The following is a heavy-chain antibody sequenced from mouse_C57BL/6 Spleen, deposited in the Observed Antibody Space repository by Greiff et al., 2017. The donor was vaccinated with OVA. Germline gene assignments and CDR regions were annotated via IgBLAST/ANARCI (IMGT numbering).Heavy chain of an antibody. CDR2: INPSSGYT. CDR3: ARGGTGTSDY. J-gene: IGHJ2*01. V-gene: IGHV1-4*01. D-gene: IGHD4-1*01. Sequence: QVQLKQSGAELARPGASVKMSCKASGYTFTSYTMHWVKQRPGQGLEWIGYINPSSGYTKYNQKFKDKATLTADKSSSTAYMQLSSLTSEDSAVYYCARGGTGTSDYWGQGTTLTVSS. CDR1: GYTFTSYT.